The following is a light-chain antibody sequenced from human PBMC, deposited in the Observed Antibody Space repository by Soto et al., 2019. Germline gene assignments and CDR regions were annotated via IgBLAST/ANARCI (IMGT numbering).Light chain of an antibody. CDR3: QSYDSSLIYV. Sequence: QPVLTQPPSVSGAPGQRVTISCTGSSTKIGAGYDVHWYQQLPGTAPKLLIYGNSNRPSGVPDRFSGSKSGTSASLAITGLQAEDEADYYCQSYDSSLIYVFGTGTKVTVL. V-gene: IGLV1-40*01. CDR1: STKIGAGYD. CDR2: GNS. J-gene: IGLJ1*01.